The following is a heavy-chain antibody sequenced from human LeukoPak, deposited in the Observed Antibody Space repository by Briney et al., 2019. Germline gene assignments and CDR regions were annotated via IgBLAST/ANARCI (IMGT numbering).Heavy chain of an antibody. J-gene: IGHJ4*02. D-gene: IGHD5-24*01. Sequence: GSLRLSCQGSGFTFSRYWLHLVRQAPGEGLVWVSHIINDGSRTSYAVSVKGRFTISRDNAKNTVYLQMNSLRSEDTAVYYCARSDGGFDYWGQGTLVTVSA. CDR1: GFTFSRYW. V-gene: IGHV3-74*01. CDR3: ARSDGGFDY. CDR2: IINDGSRT.